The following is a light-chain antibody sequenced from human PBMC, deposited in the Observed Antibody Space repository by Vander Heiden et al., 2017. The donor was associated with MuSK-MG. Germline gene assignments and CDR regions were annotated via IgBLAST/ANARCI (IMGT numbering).Light chain of an antibody. CDR2: AAS. CDR3: QQYNNWPLT. CDR1: QSVATN. V-gene: IGKV3-15*01. J-gene: IGKJ4*01. Sequence: EIVMTQSPGTLSVSPGERGTLSCRASQSVATNLAWYQQKPGQAPRLVIYAASTRATGIPARFSGSGSGTQFTLTISSLLSEDFAVYYCQQYNNWPLTFGGGTKVEIK.